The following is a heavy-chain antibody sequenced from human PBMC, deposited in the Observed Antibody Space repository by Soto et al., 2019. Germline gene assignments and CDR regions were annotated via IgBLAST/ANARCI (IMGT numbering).Heavy chain of an antibody. V-gene: IGHV3-30*18. J-gene: IGHJ4*02. D-gene: IGHD4-17*01. Sequence: QVQLVESGGGVVQPGRSLRLSCAASGFTFSSYGMHWVRQAPGKGLEWVAVISYDGSNKYYADSVKGRFTISRDNSKNTLYLQMNSLRAEDTAVYYCAKDTYGGKPQYYFDYWGQGTLVTVSS. CDR3: AKDTYGGKPQYYFDY. CDR1: GFTFSSYG. CDR2: ISYDGSNK.